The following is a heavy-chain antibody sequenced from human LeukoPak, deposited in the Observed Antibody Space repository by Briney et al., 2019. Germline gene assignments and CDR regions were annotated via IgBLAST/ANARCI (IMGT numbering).Heavy chain of an antibody. CDR3: ARAGYSSGSYYFDY. CDR2: IHYSGST. Sequence: PSETLSLTCTVSGGSVSSIYYYWSWIRESPGKGLEWIGYIHYSGSTNYNPSLKSRVTISVDTSKNQFSLKLSSVTAADTAVYYCARAGYSSGSYYFDYWGQGTLVTVSS. CDR1: GGSVSSIYYY. V-gene: IGHV4-61*01. D-gene: IGHD6-19*01. J-gene: IGHJ4*02.